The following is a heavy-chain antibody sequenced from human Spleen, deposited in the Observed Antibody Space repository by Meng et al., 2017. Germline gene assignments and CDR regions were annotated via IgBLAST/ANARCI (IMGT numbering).Heavy chain of an antibody. CDR2: MSGSVPYT. D-gene: IGHD3-22*01. J-gene: IGHJ4*02. V-gene: IGHV3-23*01. CDR1: GFTFSSYG. Sequence: GESLKISCAASGFTFSSYGMSWVRQAPGKGLEWVSGMSGSVPYTYYADFVKGRFTISRDTSKNTLFLQMNSLRADGTALYYCAKYDVHDSSGYEWGQGTQVTVSS. CDR3: AKYDVHDSSGYE.